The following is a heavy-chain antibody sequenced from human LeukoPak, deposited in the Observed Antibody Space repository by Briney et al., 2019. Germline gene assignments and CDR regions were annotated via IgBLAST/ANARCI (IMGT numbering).Heavy chain of an antibody. V-gene: IGHV3-30-3*01. CDR2: ISYDGSNK. CDR3: ARDSQAYCGGDCYYFDY. CDR1: GFTFSSYA. Sequence: PGGSLRLSCAASGFTFSSYAMHWVRQAPGKGLEWVAVISYDGSNKYYADSVKGRFTISRDNSKNTLYLQMNSLRAEDTAVYYCARDSQAYCGGDCYYFDYWGQGTLVTVSS. D-gene: IGHD2-21*02. J-gene: IGHJ4*02.